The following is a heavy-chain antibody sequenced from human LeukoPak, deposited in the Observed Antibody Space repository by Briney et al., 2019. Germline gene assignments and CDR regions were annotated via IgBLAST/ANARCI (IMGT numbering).Heavy chain of an antibody. CDR3: AIPGRSLVWLDP. V-gene: IGHV1-69*04. J-gene: IGHJ5*02. D-gene: IGHD3-16*01. CDR2: IIPIFGIA. Sequence: GASVKVSCKASGGTCCSYAISWLRQSPGQGLEWMGRIIPIFGIANYTKKIQGRVTITADKSTSTAYMVLSSLRSEDTAVCDWAIPGRSLVWLDPWEQETLHTVSS. CDR1: GGTCCSYA.